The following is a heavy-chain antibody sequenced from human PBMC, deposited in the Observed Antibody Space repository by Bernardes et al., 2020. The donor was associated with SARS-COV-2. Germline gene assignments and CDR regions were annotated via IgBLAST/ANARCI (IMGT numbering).Heavy chain of an antibody. V-gene: IGHV3-23*01. CDR3: AKAVDSSGWYFPLDY. J-gene: IGHJ4*02. CDR1: GLTFNNYA. D-gene: IGHD6-19*01. Sequence: GGSLRLSCAASGLTFNNYAMTWVRQAPGKGLEWVSTVSGSGGSTFYADSVKGRFTISRDNSKNTLYLQMNSLRAEDTAVYYCAKAVDSSGWYFPLDYWGQGTLVTVSS. CDR2: VSGSGGST.